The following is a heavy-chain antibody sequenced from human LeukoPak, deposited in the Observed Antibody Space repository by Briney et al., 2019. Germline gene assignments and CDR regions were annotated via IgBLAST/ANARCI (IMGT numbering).Heavy chain of an antibody. CDR3: ARVGTVMVLFYWYFDL. J-gene: IGHJ2*01. D-gene: IGHD5-18*01. V-gene: IGHV3-53*01. Sequence: PGGSLRLSCAASGFNVRSNYMSWVRQAPGKGLEWASVIYSGGDTYYADSVKGRFTISRDNSKNTLFLQMNSLRAEDTAVYYCARVGTVMVLFYWYFDLWGRGTLVTVSS. CDR1: GFNVRSNY. CDR2: IYSGGDT.